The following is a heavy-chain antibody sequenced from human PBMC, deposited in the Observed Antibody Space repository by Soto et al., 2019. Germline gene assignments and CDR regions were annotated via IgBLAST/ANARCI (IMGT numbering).Heavy chain of an antibody. V-gene: IGHV3-30*18. J-gene: IGHJ6*02. Sequence: PGGSLRLSCAASGFTFSRYGMHWVRQAPGKGLEWVAVISYDGSNKYYADSVKGRFTISRDNSKNTLYLQMNSLRAEDTAVYYCAKDIAAAATSYGMDVWGQGTTVTVSS. CDR3: AKDIAAAATSYGMDV. D-gene: IGHD6-13*01. CDR2: ISYDGSNK. CDR1: GFTFSRYG.